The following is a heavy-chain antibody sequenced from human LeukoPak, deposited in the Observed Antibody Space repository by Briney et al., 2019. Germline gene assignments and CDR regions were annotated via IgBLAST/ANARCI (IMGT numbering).Heavy chain of an antibody. J-gene: IGHJ4*02. D-gene: IGHD5-12*01. CDR1: GFTVSSNY. CDR3: VNLGYSD. CDR2: IKNDGSDK. Sequence: SGGSLRLSCAASGFTVSSNYMSWVRQAPGKGLEWVATIKNDGSDKYYVDSVKGRFTLSRDNAKNSVYLQMNSLRVEDTAVYYCVNLGYSDGGQGTLVTVSS. V-gene: IGHV3-7*01.